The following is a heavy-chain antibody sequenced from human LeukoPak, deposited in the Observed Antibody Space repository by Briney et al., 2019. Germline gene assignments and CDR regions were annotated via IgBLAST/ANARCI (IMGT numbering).Heavy chain of an antibody. J-gene: IGHJ5*02. D-gene: IGHD6-19*01. V-gene: IGHV3-7*01. CDR1: GFTFSSYW. CDR3: ARAKYSSGWPTPFDWFDP. CDR2: IKQDGSEK. Sequence: GGSLRLSCAASGFTFSSYWMSWVRQAPGKGLEWVANIKQDGSEKYYVDSVKGRFTISRDNAKNSLYLQMNSLRAEDTAVYYCARAKYSSGWPTPFDWFDPWGQGTLVTVSS.